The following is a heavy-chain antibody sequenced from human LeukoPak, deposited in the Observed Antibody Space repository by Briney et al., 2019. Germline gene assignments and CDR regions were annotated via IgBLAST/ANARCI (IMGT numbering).Heavy chain of an antibody. J-gene: IGHJ4*02. CDR2: IFSTGST. Sequence: GGSLRLSCVASGFTFTNYAMTWVRQAPGKGLEWVSSIFSTGSTYYADSVKGRVTISRDNSRNMVYLQMNSLRAEDTAVYYCAKDRTYHSDFSAYYFSPPLQQYWGQGTLVTVSS. V-gene: IGHV3-23*01. CDR1: GFTFTNYA. CDR3: AKDRTYHSDFSAYYFSPPLQQY. D-gene: IGHD3-22*01.